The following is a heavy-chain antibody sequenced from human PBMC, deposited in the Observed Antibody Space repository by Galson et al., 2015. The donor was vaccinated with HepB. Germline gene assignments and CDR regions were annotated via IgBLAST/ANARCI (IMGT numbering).Heavy chain of an antibody. CDR1: GGSFSGYY. V-gene: IGHV4-34*01. CDR3: ARGPLGTVVTLGAFDI. CDR2: INHSGST. Sequence: TLSLTCAVYGGSFSGYYWSWIRQPPGKGLEWIGEINHSGSTNYNPSLKSRVTISVDTSKNQFSLKLSSVTAADTAVYYCARGPLGTVVTLGAFDIWAKGQWSPSLQ. J-gene: IGHJ3*02. D-gene: IGHD4-23*01.